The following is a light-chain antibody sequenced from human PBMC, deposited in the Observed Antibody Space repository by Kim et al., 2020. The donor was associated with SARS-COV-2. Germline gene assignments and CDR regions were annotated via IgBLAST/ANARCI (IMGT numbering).Light chain of an antibody. V-gene: IGLV2-8*01. CDR3: SSYAAISNFV. J-gene: IGLJ1*01. CDR2: EVS. Sequence: QSALTQPPSASGSPGQSVTISCTGTSSDVGGYNFVSSYQQHPGKAPKLMIYEVSNRPSGVPDRFSGSKSGNTASLTVSGLQAEDEADYYCSSYAAISNFVFGTGTKVTVL. CDR1: SSDVGGYNF.